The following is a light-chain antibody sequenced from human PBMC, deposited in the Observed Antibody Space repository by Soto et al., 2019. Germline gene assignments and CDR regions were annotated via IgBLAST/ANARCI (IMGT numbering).Light chain of an antibody. V-gene: IGLV2-14*01. CDR1: SSDVGGYNY. CDR2: DVS. J-gene: IGLJ1*01. CDR3: SSYTSSSTLI. Sequence: QSALTQPASVSGSPGQSITIPCTGTSSDVGGYNYVSWYQRHPGKAPKLMIYDVSNRPSGVSNRFSGSKSGNTASLTISGLQAEDEADYYCSSYTSSSTLIFGTGTKVTVL.